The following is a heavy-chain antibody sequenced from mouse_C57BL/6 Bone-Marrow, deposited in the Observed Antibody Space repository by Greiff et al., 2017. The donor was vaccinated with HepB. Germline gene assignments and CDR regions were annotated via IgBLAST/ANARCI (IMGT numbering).Heavy chain of an antibody. J-gene: IGHJ3*01. D-gene: IGHD2-5*01. CDR3: ASLYSNYVGLAY. V-gene: IGHV1-81*01. CDR1: GYTFTSYG. Sequence: VQLQESGAELARPGASVKLSCKASGYTFTSYGISWVKQRTGQGLEWIGEIYPRSGNTYYNEKFKGKATLTADKSSSTAYMELRSLTSEDSAVYFCASLYSNYVGLAYWGQGTLVTVSA. CDR2: IYPRSGNT.